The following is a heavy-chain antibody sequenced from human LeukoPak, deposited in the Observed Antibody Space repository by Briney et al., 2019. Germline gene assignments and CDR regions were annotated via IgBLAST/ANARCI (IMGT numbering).Heavy chain of an antibody. CDR1: GGSFSGYY. CDR2: INHSGST. CDR3: ARGWGLLAKARERRVSDWFDP. D-gene: IGHD1-26*01. Sequence: SETLSLTCAVYGGSFSGYYWSWIRQPPGKGLEWIGEINHSGSTNYNPSLKSRVTISVDTSKNQFSLKLSSVTAADTAVYYCARGWGLLAKARERRVSDWFDPWGQGTLVTVSS. V-gene: IGHV4-34*01. J-gene: IGHJ5*02.